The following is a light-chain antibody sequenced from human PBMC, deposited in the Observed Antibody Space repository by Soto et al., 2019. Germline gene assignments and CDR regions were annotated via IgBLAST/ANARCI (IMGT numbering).Light chain of an antibody. CDR3: QQASSFPWT. Sequence: DIQMTQSPSSVSASVGDRVTVTCRASQGINNWLAWYQQRPGKAPTLLIYTASTLQPGVPSRFSGSGSGTDFTLTISNLQPADFATYYCQQASSFPWTFGQGTRVEIK. J-gene: IGKJ1*01. V-gene: IGKV1-12*02. CDR1: QGINNW. CDR2: TAS.